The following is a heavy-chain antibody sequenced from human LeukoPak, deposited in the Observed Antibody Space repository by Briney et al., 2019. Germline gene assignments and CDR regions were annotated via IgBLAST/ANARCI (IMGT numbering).Heavy chain of an antibody. CDR3: AKAELVGLDGYYFDY. CDR1: GFTFSSYG. J-gene: IGHJ4*02. V-gene: IGHV3-30*18. D-gene: IGHD3-10*01. CDR2: ISYDGSNK. Sequence: GGSLRLSCAASGFTFSSYGMHWVRQAPGKGLEWVAVISYDGSNKYYADSVKGRFTISRDNSKNTLYLQMNSLRAEDTAVYYCAKAELVGLDGYYFDYWGQGTLVTVSS.